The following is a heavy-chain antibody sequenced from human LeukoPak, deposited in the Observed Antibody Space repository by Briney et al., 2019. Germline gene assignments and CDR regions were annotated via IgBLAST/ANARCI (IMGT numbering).Heavy chain of an antibody. V-gene: IGHV3-23*01. CDR2: ISGSGGST. J-gene: IGHJ3*02. D-gene: IGHD2-2*01. CDR1: GFTFSSYA. Sequence: GGSLRLSCAASGFTFSSYAMSWVRQAPGKGLEGVSAISGSGGSTYYADSVKGRFTISRDNSKNTLYLQMNSLRAEDTAVYYCAKRSKYHDAFDIWGQGTMVTVSS. CDR3: AKRSKYHDAFDI.